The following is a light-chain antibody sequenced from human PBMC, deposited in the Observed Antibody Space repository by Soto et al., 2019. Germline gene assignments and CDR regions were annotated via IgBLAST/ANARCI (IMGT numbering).Light chain of an antibody. CDR2: DVT. V-gene: IGLV2-8*01. CDR1: SSDVGGYNF. J-gene: IGLJ3*02. Sequence: QSVLTQPPSASGSPGQSVTISCTGSSSDVGGYNFVSWYQQHPGKAPKLMIYDVTERPSGIPDRFSGSKSGNTASLTVSGLQADDEADYYCSSYAGTNIPVMFGGGTKLTVL. CDR3: SSYAGTNIPVM.